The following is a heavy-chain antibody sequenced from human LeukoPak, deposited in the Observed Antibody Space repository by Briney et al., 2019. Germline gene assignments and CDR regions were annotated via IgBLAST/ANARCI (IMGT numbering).Heavy chain of an antibody. D-gene: IGHD3-16*01. V-gene: IGHV3-74*01. J-gene: IGHJ4*02. CDR3: SRSTFGQYDY. CDR1: GFTFSTYW. CDR2: INTDGTIT. Sequence: GGSLRLSCAVSGFTFSTYWMHWVRQAPGKGVVWVSRINTDGTITNYADSVKGRFTISRDNAKNMLHLQMNSLRADDTAVYYCSRSTFGQYDYWGQGTLVTVSS.